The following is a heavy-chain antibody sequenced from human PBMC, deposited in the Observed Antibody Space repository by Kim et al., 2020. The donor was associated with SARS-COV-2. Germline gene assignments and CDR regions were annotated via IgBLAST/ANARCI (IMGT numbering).Heavy chain of an antibody. CDR3: ARRMALSAMDY. J-gene: IGHJ4*02. Sequence: YPDSVKGRFTVSRDDGKNSVFLQMNSLRDEDTALYYCARRMALSAMDYWGQGTLVTVSS. V-gene: IGHV3-48*02. D-gene: IGHD2-8*01.